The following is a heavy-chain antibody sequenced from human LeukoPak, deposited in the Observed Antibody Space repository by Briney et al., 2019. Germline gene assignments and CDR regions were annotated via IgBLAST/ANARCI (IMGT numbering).Heavy chain of an antibody. D-gene: IGHD4-17*01. Sequence: GGSLRLSCAASGFTFSDYYMSWIRQAPGKGLEWVSYISSSGSTIDYADSVKGRFTISRDNAKSSLYLQMNSLRAEDTAVYYCARFRLTVTTYAHLDYWGQGTLVTVSS. J-gene: IGHJ4*02. CDR1: GFTFSDYY. CDR3: ARFRLTVTTYAHLDY. V-gene: IGHV3-11*01. CDR2: ISSSGSTI.